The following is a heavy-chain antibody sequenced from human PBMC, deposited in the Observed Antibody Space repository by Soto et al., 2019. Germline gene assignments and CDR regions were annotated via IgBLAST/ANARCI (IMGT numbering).Heavy chain of an antibody. J-gene: IGHJ5*02. CDR3: ARDADYGGSNWFDP. CDR2: IYYSGST. Sequence: QVQLQESGPGLVKPSQTLSLTCTVSGGSISSGGYYWSWIRQHPGKGLEWIGYIYYSGSTYYNPSLKSRVTISVDTSKNQFSLKLSSVTAADTAVYYCARDADYGGSNWFDPWGQGTLVTVSS. D-gene: IGHD4-17*01. CDR1: GGSISSGGYY. V-gene: IGHV4-31*03.